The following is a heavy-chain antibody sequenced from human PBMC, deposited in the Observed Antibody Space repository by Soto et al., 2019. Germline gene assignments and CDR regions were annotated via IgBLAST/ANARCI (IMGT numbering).Heavy chain of an antibody. CDR2: ISGDGGCT. CDR1: GFTFSSYA. CDR3: AKDRYTSGGSEFFDY. V-gene: IGHV3-23*01. D-gene: IGHD6-19*01. J-gene: IGHJ4*02. Sequence: EVQLLEAGGGLEQPGGSLRLTCAASGFTFSSYAMSWVRQAPGKGLEWVSTISGDGGCTFYADSVKGRFSISRGDPKSTLYLQRDSLRAEDTAVYYCAKDRYTSGGSEFFDYWGQGTLVTVSS.